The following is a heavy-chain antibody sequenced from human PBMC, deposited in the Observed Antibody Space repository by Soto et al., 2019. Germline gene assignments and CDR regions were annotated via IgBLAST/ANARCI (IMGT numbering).Heavy chain of an antibody. CDR3: ARSQGGSTSLDIYYYYYYGMDV. V-gene: IGHV1-69*06. J-gene: IGHJ6*02. Sequence: QVQLVQSGAEVKKPGSSVKVSCKAPGGTFSSYAISWVRQAPGQGLEWMGGIIPIFGTANYAQKFQGRVTITAYKSTNTGYMELSSLRSEDTAVYYCARSQGGSTSLDIYYYYYYGMDVWGQGTTVTVSS. CDR1: GGTFSSYA. D-gene: IGHD2-2*01. CDR2: IIPIFGTA.